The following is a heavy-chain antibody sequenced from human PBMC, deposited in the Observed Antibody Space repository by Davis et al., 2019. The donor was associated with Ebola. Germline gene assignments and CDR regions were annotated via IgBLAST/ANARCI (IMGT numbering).Heavy chain of an antibody. CDR1: GFTFSSYW. CDR2: INSDGSST. V-gene: IGHV3-74*01. CDR3: ARGQQCSSITCPNEGYYGIDV. Sequence: GESLKISCAASGFTFSSYWMHWVRQAPGKGLVWVSRINSDGSSTSYADSVKGRFTISRDNTKNTLDLQLNSLRVEDTAVYYCARGQQCSSITCPNEGYYGIDVWGQGTTVTVSS. J-gene: IGHJ6*02. D-gene: IGHD2-2*01.